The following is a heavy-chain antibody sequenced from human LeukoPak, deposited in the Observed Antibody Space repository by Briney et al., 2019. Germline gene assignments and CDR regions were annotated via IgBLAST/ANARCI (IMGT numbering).Heavy chain of an antibody. D-gene: IGHD6-19*01. J-gene: IGHJ4*02. CDR3: ARQMYSSGWPPDY. Sequence: PGGSLRLSCAASGFTFSSYAMHWVRQAPGKGLEYVSAISSNGGSTYYANSVKGRFTISRDNSKNTLYLQMGSLRAEDMAVYYCARQMYSSGWPPDYWSQGTLVTVSS. CDR2: ISSNGGST. V-gene: IGHV3-64*01. CDR1: GFTFSSYA.